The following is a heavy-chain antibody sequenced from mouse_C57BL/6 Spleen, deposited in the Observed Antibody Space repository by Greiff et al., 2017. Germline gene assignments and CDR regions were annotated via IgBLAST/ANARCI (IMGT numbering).Heavy chain of an antibody. Sequence: QVQLQQPGAELVRPGSSVKLSCKASGYTFTSYWMDWVKQRPGQGLEWIGNIYPSDSETHYNQKFKDKATLTVDKSSSTAYMQLSSLTSEDSAVYYCARSSYDYVRLAYWGQGTLVTVSA. D-gene: IGHD2-4*01. J-gene: IGHJ3*01. V-gene: IGHV1-61*01. CDR1: GYTFTSYW. CDR2: IYPSDSET. CDR3: ARSSYDYVRLAY.